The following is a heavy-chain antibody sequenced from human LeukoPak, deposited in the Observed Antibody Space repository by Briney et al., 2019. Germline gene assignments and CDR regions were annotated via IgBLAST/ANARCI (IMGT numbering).Heavy chain of an antibody. Sequence: SETLSLTCAVYGGSFSGYYWSWIRQPPGKGLEWIGEINHSGSTNYNPSLKSRVTISVDTSKNQFSLKLRSVTAADTAVYYCARRGRSSSWYARGAFDIWGQGTMVTVSS. D-gene: IGHD6-13*01. V-gene: IGHV4-34*01. CDR3: ARRGRSSSWYARGAFDI. J-gene: IGHJ3*02. CDR2: INHSGST. CDR1: GGSFSGYY.